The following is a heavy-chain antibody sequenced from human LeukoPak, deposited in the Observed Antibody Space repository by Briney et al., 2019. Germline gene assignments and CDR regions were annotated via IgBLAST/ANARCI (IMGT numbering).Heavy chain of an antibody. CDR1: GGSFSSSSYY. V-gene: IGHV4-39*01. Sequence: KPSETLSLTCTVSGGSFSSSSYYWGWIRQPPGKGLEWIGSIYYSGSTYYNPSLKSRVTISVDTSKNQFSLKLSSVTAADTAVYYCASLNYDSSGYYSNFDYWGQGTLVTVSS. J-gene: IGHJ4*02. CDR3: ASLNYDSSGYYSNFDY. D-gene: IGHD3-22*01. CDR2: IYYSGST.